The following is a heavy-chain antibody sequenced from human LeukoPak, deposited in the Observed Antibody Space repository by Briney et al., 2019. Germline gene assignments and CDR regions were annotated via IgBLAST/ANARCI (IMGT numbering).Heavy chain of an antibody. CDR3: ARVGRQLVSLDY. J-gene: IGHJ4*02. CDR2: IYHSGST. V-gene: IGHV4-38-2*02. CDR1: GYSISSGYY. Sequence: SETLSLACTVSGYSISSGYYWGWIRQPPGKGLEWIGSIYHSGSTYYSPSLKSRVTISVDTSKNQFSLKLSSVTAADTAVYYCARVGRQLVSLDYWGQGTLVTVSS. D-gene: IGHD6-6*01.